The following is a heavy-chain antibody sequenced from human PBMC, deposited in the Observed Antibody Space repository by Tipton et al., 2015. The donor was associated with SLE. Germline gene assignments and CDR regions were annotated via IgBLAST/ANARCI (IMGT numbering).Heavy chain of an antibody. CDR3: ARVAGSFDY. CDR1: GFTFSNYD. V-gene: IGHV3-30*02. J-gene: IGHJ4*02. Sequence: SLRLSCEASGFTFSNYDMHWVRQAPGKGLEWVAYLRYDGGDEFYADSVKGRLTISRDNSKNTLYLQMNSLRAEDTAVYYCARVAGSFDYWGQGTLVTVSS. D-gene: IGHD6-19*01. CDR2: LRYDGGDE.